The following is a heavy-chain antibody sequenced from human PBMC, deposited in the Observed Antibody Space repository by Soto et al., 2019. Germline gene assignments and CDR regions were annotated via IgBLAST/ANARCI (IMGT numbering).Heavy chain of an antibody. CDR3: ARDMGATVTTNYYYYGMDV. V-gene: IGHV1-18*01. CDR2: ISAYNGNT. D-gene: IGHD4-17*01. Sequence: ASVEVSCKASGYTFTSYGISWVRQAPGQGLEWMGWISAYNGNTNYAQKLQGRVTMTTDTSTSTAYMELRSLRSDDTAVYYCARDMGATVTTNYYYYGMDVWGQGTTVTVSS. J-gene: IGHJ6*02. CDR1: GYTFTSYG.